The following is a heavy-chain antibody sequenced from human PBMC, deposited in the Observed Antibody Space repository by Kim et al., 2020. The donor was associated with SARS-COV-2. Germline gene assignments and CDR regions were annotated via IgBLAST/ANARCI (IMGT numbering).Heavy chain of an antibody. V-gene: IGHV1-18*01. CDR2: ISAYNGNT. J-gene: IGHJ6*02. CDR3: ARVGLGVVVPGGGMDV. CDR1: GYTFTSYG. D-gene: IGHD2-15*01. Sequence: ASVKVSCKASGYTFTSYGISWVRQAPGQGLEWMGWISAYNGNTNYAQKLQGRVTMTTDTSTSTAYMELRSLRSDDTAVYYCARVGLGVVVPGGGMDVWGQGTTVTVSS.